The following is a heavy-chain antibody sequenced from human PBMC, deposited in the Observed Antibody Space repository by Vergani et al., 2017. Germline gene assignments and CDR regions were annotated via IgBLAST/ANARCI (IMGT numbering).Heavy chain of an antibody. J-gene: IGHJ4*02. CDR3: AKHFRGWGIDY. CDR1: GFSFSSHA. V-gene: IGHV3-30*18. D-gene: IGHD3-16*01. CDR2: ISNDGSNQ. Sequence: QVQLAESGGGRVQPGRSLRLSCAASGFSFSSHAIHWVRQAPGKGLEWVAVISNDGSNQYYADSVKGRFTLSRDFSKNTLYLQMNSLRTDDTATYYCAKHFRGWGIDYWGQGTQVIVSS.